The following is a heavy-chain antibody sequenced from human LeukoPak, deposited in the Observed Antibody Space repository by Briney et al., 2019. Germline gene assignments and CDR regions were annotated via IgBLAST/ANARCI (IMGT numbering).Heavy chain of an antibody. Sequence: GGSLRLSCEASGFSFTNNAMSWVRQAPGKGLEWVAGIGSDVRTHYTDSVKGRFTISRDNSKSTMYLQMNSLRAEDTAVYYCAKFAQRYCSGGSCHPFDYWGQGTLVTVSS. CDR2: IGSDVRT. V-gene: IGHV3-23*01. CDR1: GFSFTNNA. D-gene: IGHD2-15*01. J-gene: IGHJ4*02. CDR3: AKFAQRYCSGGSCHPFDY.